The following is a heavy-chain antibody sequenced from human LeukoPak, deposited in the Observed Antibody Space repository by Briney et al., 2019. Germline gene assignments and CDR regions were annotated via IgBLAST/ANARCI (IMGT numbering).Heavy chain of an antibody. J-gene: IGHJ6*02. CDR3: AKGPRTYYYGSGSSF. V-gene: IGHV3-23*01. CDR1: GFTFSSYA. Sequence: GGSLRLSCAASGFTFSSYAMSWVRQAPGKGLEWVSAISGSGGSTYYADSVKGRFTISRDNSKNTLYVQMNSLRAEDTAVYYWAKGPRTYYYGSGSSFWGQGTTVTVSS. D-gene: IGHD3-10*01. CDR2: ISGSGGST.